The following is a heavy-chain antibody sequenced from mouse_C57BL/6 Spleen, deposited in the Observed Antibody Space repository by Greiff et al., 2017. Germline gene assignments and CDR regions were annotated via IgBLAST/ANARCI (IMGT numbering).Heavy chain of an antibody. CDR2: FYPGSGSI. D-gene: IGHD1-1*01. Sequence: QVQLQQSGAELVKPGASVKLSCKASGYTFTEYTIHWVKQRSGQGLEWIGWFYPGSGSIKYNEKFKDKATLTADKSSSTVYMELSRLTSEDSAVYAGAGNKERGNNSGISLLGMDNWGKGTSVTVSS. CDR3: AGNKERGNNSGISLLGMDN. CDR1: GYTFTEYT. J-gene: IGHJ4*01. V-gene: IGHV1-62-2*01.